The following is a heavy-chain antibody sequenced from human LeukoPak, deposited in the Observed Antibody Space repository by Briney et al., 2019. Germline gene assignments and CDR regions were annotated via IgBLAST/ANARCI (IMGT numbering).Heavy chain of an antibody. V-gene: IGHV3-23*01. CDR3: AKGSGAYAYLFDF. Sequence: GGSLRLSCAASGFTFNTYAMSWVRQAPGKGLEWVSGIGGSGSSTYYAESVKGRFTISRDNSKNTPYLQMNSLRADDTAVYYCAKGSGAYAYLFDFWGRGTLVTVSS. CDR2: IGGSGSST. D-gene: IGHD2-15*01. J-gene: IGHJ4*02. CDR1: GFTFNTYA.